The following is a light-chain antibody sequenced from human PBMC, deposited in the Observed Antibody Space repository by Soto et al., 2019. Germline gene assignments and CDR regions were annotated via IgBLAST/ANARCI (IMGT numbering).Light chain of an antibody. Sequence: EIVLTQSPGTLSLSPVERATLSCRARQSVSSNYLAWYQQKPGQAPRLLIYGASSRATGIPDRFSGSGSGTDFTLTISRLEPEDFAVYYCQQYGSSSWTFGQGTKVDIK. V-gene: IGKV3-20*01. CDR1: QSVSSNY. J-gene: IGKJ1*01. CDR3: QQYGSSSWT. CDR2: GAS.